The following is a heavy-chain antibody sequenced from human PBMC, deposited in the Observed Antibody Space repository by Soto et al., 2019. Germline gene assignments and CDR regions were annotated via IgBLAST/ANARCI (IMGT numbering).Heavy chain of an antibody. CDR1: GGSISSYY. CDR3: ARDATRGITTVRGVATDPNWFDP. V-gene: IGHV4-4*07. CDR2: IYTSGST. J-gene: IGHJ5*02. Sequence: QVQLQESGPGLVKPSETLSLTCTVSGGSISSYYWSWIRQPAGKGLEWIGRIYTSGSTNYNPSLKSRLTMSVDTSKNQFSLKLSSVTAADTAVYYCARDATRGITTVRGVATDPNWFDPWGQGTLVTVSS. D-gene: IGHD3-10*01.